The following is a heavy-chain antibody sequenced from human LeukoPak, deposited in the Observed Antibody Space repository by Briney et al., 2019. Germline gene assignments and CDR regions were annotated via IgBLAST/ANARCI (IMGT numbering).Heavy chain of an antibody. CDR1: GFTFSTYW. J-gene: IGHJ4*02. CDR3: VRDTYRTAVAGSSGLGY. V-gene: IGHV3-74*01. CDR2: ISGDGNTV. D-gene: IGHD6-19*01. Sequence: GGSLRLSCAASGFTFSTYWMHWVRQAPGKGLLWVSRISGDGNTVNYADSVKGRFTISRDNAKNSVYLQMHSLRADDTAIYYCVRDTYRTAVAGSSGLGYWGQGTLVTVSS.